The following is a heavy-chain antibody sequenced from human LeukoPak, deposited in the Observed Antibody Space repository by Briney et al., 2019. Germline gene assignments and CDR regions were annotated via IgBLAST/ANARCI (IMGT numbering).Heavy chain of an antibody. V-gene: IGHV4-39*07. D-gene: IGHD3-10*01. Sequence: AETLSLTCAVSGASISGSGYYWGRLRQPPGKGLEWFGNIYSSGSTYSNASLQSRVTISIDTSSTQFSLKLNSVTAADTAVYYCAKSNGYGLVDIWGQGTMVTVTS. CDR2: IYSSGST. CDR3: AKSNGYGLVDI. CDR1: GASISGSGYY. J-gene: IGHJ3*02.